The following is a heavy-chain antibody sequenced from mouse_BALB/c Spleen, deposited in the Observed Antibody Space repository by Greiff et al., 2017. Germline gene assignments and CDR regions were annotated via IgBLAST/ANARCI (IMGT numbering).Heavy chain of an antibody. CDR3: TRGGPYFDY. V-gene: IGHV1-69*02. D-gene: IGHD3-3*01. CDR2: IYPSDSYT. J-gene: IGHJ2*01. Sequence: VQLQQPGAELVRPGASVKLSCKASGYTFTSYWINWVKQRPGQGLEWIGNIYPSDSYTNYNQKFKDKATLTVDKSSSTAYMQLSSPTSEDSAVYYCTRGGPYFDYWGQGTTLTVSS. CDR1: GYTFTSYW.